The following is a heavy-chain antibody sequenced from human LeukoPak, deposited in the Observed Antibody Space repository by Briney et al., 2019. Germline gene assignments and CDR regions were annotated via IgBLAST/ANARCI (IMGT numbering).Heavy chain of an antibody. Sequence: ASETLSLTCTVSGGSISSSSSYWGWIRQPPGKGLEWIGYIYYSGSTYYNPSLKSRVTISVDTSKNQFSLKLSSVTAADTAVYYCAREPRITMVRGVIIGYFDYWGQGTLVTVSS. CDR1: GGSISSSSSY. D-gene: IGHD3-10*01. V-gene: IGHV4-31*03. CDR2: IYYSGST. J-gene: IGHJ4*02. CDR3: AREPRITMVRGVIIGYFDY.